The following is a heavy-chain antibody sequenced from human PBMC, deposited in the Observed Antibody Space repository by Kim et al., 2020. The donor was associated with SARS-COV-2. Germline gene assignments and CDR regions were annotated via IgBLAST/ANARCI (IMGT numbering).Heavy chain of an antibody. J-gene: IGHJ4*02. CDR1: GFAVRNNY. D-gene: IGHD2-2*01. CDR2: IYSGYSA. CDR3: ASALIDMVVVPEALLGY. V-gene: IGHV3-53*01. Sequence: GGSLRLSCAASGFAVRNNYMSWVRQAPGKGLEWVSVIYSGYSAYYADSVKGRFTISRDNSENTLHLQMNSLRAEDTAVYYCASALIDMVVVPEALLGYWGQGTLVTVSS.